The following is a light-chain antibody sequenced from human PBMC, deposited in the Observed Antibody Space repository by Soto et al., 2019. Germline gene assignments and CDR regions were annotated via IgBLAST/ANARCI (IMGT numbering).Light chain of an antibody. J-gene: IGKJ1*01. CDR2: KAS. CDR3: QHYNSYSEA. V-gene: IGKV1-5*03. Sequence: DFPVTQSPSTLSGSVWDRVSITCLASQTISSWLAWYQQKPGKAPKLLIYKASTVTSGDPSRFSGNGSGTEFTLTISSVQPDDFATYYCQHYNSYSEAFGQGTKVDI. CDR1: QTISSW.